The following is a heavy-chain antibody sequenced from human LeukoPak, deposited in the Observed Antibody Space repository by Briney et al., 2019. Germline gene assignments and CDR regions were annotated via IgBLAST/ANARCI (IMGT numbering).Heavy chain of an antibody. Sequence: GASVKVSCKASGYTFTSYDFNWVRQATGQGLEWMGWMNPNSGNTGYAQKFQGRVTMTRNTSISTAYMELSSLRSEDTAVYYCARVHGTSYDTSGYYNGPEDYWGQGTLVTVSS. CDR2: MNPNSGNT. J-gene: IGHJ4*02. CDR3: ARVHGTSYDTSGYYNGPEDY. V-gene: IGHV1-8*01. D-gene: IGHD3-22*01. CDR1: GYTFTSYD.